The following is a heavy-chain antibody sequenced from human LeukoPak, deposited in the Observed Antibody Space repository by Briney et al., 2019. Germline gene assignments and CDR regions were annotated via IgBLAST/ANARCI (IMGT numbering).Heavy chain of an antibody. CDR2: ISGSGGST. D-gene: IGHD1-1*01. V-gene: IGHV3-23*01. CDR1: GFTFSSYG. J-gene: IGHJ4*02. Sequence: GGSLRLSCAASGFTFSSYGMSWVRQAPGKGLEWVSAISGSGGSTYYADSVKGRFTISRDDAKNSLYMQMNSLRAEDTAVYYCAREKASTTGATDYDYWGQGTLVTASS. CDR3: AREKASTTGATDYDY.